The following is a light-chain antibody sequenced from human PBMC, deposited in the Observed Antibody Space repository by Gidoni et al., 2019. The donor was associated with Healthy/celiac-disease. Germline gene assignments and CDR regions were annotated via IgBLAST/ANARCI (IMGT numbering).Light chain of an antibody. CDR3: MQALQTPKT. V-gene: IGKV2-28*01. CDR2: LGS. Sequence: DIVITQSPLSLPVTPGEPASISCRSSQTLLHSNGYNYLDWYLQKPGQSPQLLIYLGSNRASGVPDRFSGSGSGTDVTLKISRVEAEDVGVYYCMQALQTPKTFGGGTKVEIK. J-gene: IGKJ4*01. CDR1: QTLLHSNGYNY.